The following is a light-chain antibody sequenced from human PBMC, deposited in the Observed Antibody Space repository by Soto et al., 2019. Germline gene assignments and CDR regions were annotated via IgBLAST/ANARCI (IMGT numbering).Light chain of an antibody. CDR3: QLYSSSPRT. V-gene: IGKV3-20*01. J-gene: IGKJ2*02. CDR1: QSVSSDY. CDR2: SAS. Sequence: ENVLTQSPGTLSLSPGEGATLSCRASQSVSSDYLAWYQQKPGQAPRLLIYSASSRSTGVPDRFSGSGSGIEFSLTIRRLEPEDFAVYYCQLYSSSPRTFGQGTKLEMK.